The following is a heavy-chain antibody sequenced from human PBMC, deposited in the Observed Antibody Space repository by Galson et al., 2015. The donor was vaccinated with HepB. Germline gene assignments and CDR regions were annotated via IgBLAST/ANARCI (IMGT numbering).Heavy chain of an antibody. D-gene: IGHD6-19*01. V-gene: IGHV4-4*02. CDR2: IYHSGST. J-gene: IGHJ4*02. CDR1: GGSISSSDW. Sequence: SETLSLTCAVSGGSISSSDWWSWVRQPPGKGLEWIGEIYHSGSTNYNPSLKSRVTISVDKSKNQFSLKLSSVTAADTAVYYCARGGIAVAGTLFDYWGQGTLVTVSS. CDR3: ARGGIAVAGTLFDY.